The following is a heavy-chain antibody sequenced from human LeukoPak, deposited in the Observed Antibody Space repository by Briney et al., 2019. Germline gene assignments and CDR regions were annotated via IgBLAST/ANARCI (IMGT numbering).Heavy chain of an antibody. CDR3: ARDSSGWYYFDY. CDR2: ISSSGSTI. CDR1: GFTFRDYY. D-gene: IGHD6-19*01. J-gene: IGHJ4*02. V-gene: IGHV3-11*04. Sequence: PGGSLRLSCAASGFTFRDYYMSWIRQAPGKGLEWVSYISSSGSTIYNADSVKGRFTISRDNAKNSLFLQMNSLRAEDTAVYYCARDSSGWYYFDYWGQGTLVTVSA.